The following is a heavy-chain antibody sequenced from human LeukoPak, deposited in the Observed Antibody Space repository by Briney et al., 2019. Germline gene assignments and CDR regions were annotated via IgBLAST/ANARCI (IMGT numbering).Heavy chain of an antibody. V-gene: IGHV4-59*01. J-gene: IGHJ4*02. CDR2: IYYSGST. D-gene: IGHD1-26*01. CDR3: AGLLGGARVY. Sequence: SETLFLTCTVSGGSISSYYWSWIRQPPGKGLEWIGYIYYSGSTNYNPSLKSRVTISVDTSKNQFSLKLSSVTAADTAVYYCAGLLGGARVYWGQGTLVTVSS. CDR1: GGSISSYY.